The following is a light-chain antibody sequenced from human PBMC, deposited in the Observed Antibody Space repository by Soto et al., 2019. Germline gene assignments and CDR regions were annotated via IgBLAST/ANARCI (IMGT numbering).Light chain of an antibody. CDR1: SSDVGGYNY. CDR2: DVN. Sequence: QSALTQPASVSGSPGQSIAISCTGTSSDVGGYNYVCWYQQHPGKAPKLMIYDVNIRPSGVSDRSSGSKSGNTASLTISGLQAQDEADYYCSSYTSSNTLVFGTGTKVTVL. CDR3: SSYTSSNTLV. J-gene: IGLJ1*01. V-gene: IGLV2-14*01.